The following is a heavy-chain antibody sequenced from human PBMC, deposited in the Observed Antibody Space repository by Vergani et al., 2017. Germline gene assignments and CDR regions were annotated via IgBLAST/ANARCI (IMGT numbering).Heavy chain of an antibody. CDR2: INHSGST. CDR1: GGSFSGYY. V-gene: IGHV4-34*01. D-gene: IGHD3-10*01. CDR3: ARVTGISNYFDY. Sequence: QVQLQQWGAGLLKPSETLSLTCAVYGGSFSGYYWSWIRQPPGKGLEWIGEINHSGSTNSNPSLKSRVTISVDTSKNQFSLKLSSVTAADTAVYYCARVTGISNYFDYWGQGTLVTVSS. J-gene: IGHJ4*02.